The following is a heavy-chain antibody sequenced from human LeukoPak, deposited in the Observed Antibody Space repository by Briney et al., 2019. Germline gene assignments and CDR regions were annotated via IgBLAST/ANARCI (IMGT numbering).Heavy chain of an antibody. CDR3: VRLRGPNYYDSSAYFDY. CDR1: GFTFSNFW. CDR2: IKQDETEK. D-gene: IGHD3-22*01. Sequence: PGESLRLSCTASGFTFSNFWMGWVRQAPGKGLEWVANIKQDETEKFYLGSVKGRFTISRDNAKNSLYLQMNSLRVEDTALYYCVRLRGPNYYDSSAYFDYWGQGTLVTVSS. V-gene: IGHV3-7*03. J-gene: IGHJ4*02.